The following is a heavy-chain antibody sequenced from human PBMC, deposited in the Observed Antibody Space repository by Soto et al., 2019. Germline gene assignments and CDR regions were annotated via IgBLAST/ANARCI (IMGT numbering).Heavy chain of an antibody. J-gene: IGHJ5*02. D-gene: IGHD4-17*01. CDR1: GASIRSYY. CDR2: THNSGRT. V-gene: IGHV4-59*01. Sequence: QVHLQESGPGLVEPSETLSLTCAVSGASIRSYYWSWIRQPPGKGLEWIGNTHNSGRTNYNPSLKCRLTISVDTSKNHFSLRLSSLTAADTPFYYCARDSNDYGDYDWFDPWGQGTLVTVSS. CDR3: ARDSNDYGDYDWFDP.